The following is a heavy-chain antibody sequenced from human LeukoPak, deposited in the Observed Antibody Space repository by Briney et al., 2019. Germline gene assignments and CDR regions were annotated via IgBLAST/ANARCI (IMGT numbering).Heavy chain of an antibody. CDR1: RFAFSDYY. V-gene: IGHV3-11*04. J-gene: IGHJ4*02. CDR2: ISSRGDTI. CDR3: VPLNWNPPGDFDR. D-gene: IGHD1-20*01. Sequence: GGSLRLSCAASRFAFSDYYMSWIRQAPGKGLEWVSYISSRGDTIYYADSVRGRFSISKDNAKNALYLQMNSLRVEDTAVYYCVPLNWNPPGDFDRWGQGTLVTVSS.